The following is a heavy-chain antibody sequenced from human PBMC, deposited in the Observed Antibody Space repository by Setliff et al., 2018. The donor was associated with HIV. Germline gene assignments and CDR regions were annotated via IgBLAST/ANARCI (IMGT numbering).Heavy chain of an antibody. Sequence: QSGGSLRLSCVASGFNIRNYWMHWVRQLPGKELVWVSRVNSEGFKTNYADSVRGRFTISRDNGKNTLFLQMNSLRADDTGVYFCARDASDTYTYDDDDLDVWGQGTVVTVSS. V-gene: IGHV3-74*01. J-gene: IGHJ3*01. CDR2: VNSEGFKT. CDR3: ARDASDTYTYDDDDLDV. CDR1: GFNIRNYW. D-gene: IGHD2-2*02.